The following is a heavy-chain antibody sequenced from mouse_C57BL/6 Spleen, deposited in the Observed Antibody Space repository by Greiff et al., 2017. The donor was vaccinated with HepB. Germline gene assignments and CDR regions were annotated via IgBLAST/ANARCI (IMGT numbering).Heavy chain of an antibody. CDR2: IYPGDGDT. D-gene: IGHD2-5*01. CDR1: GYAFSSYW. J-gene: IGHJ2*01. CDR3: ARDYSNYNYFDY. V-gene: IGHV1-80*01. Sequence: QVQLQQSGAELVKPGASVKISCKASGYAFSSYWMNWVKQRPGKGLEWIGQIYPGDGDTNYNGKFKGKATLTADKSSSTAYMQLSSLTSEDSAVYFCARDYSNYNYFDYWCQGTTLTVSS.